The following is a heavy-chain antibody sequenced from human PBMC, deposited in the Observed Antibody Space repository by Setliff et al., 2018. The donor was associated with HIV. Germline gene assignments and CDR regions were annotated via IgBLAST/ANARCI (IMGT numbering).Heavy chain of an antibody. Sequence: TGGSLRLSCAASGFIFSSYEMNWVRQAPGKGLEWVSYISSSGSPIHYADSVRGRFTISRDNAKKSLYLQMNSLRAEDTAVYYCAREPHELRYFDWLLYPAYYYYGMDVWGQGTTVTVSS. CDR2: ISSSGSPI. V-gene: IGHV3-48*03. D-gene: IGHD3-9*01. CDR1: GFIFSSYE. J-gene: IGHJ6*02. CDR3: AREPHELRYFDWLLYPAYYYYGMDV.